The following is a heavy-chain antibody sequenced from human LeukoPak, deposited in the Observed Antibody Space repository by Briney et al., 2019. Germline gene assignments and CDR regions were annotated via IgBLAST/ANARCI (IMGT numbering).Heavy chain of an antibody. J-gene: IGHJ4*02. Sequence: LSGTLSLTSAVSRGSIIRSVWWGWVRQPPGKGLELLGQIYYSGSTNYNPSLNSRVTISVDKSKNQFSLKLSSVTAADTAVYYCARVSGSYFDYWGQGTLVTVSS. CDR1: RGSIIRSVW. D-gene: IGHD1-26*01. CDR3: ARVSGSYFDY. V-gene: IGHV4-4*02. CDR2: IYYSGST.